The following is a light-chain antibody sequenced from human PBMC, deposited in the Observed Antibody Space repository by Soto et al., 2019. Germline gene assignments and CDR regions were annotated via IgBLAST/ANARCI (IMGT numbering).Light chain of an antibody. CDR2: KAS. Sequence: DIQMTQSPSTLSASVGDRVTITCRASQSISPWLAWYQQIPGEAPKLLIYKASSLESWVPSRFSGSGSGTEFTLTISSLQPDHVATYYCQQYATYWTFGQGTKVEIK. CDR3: QQYATYWT. J-gene: IGKJ1*01. CDR1: QSISPW. V-gene: IGKV1-5*03.